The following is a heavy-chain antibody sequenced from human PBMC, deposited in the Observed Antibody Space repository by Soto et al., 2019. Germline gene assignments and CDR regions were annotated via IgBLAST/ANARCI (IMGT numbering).Heavy chain of an antibody. D-gene: IGHD4-17*01. CDR3: ARDRGDGDKRNFDY. CDR2: IYYSGST. V-gene: IGHV4-31*03. J-gene: IGHJ4*02. CDR1: GGSISSGGYY. Sequence: SETLSLTCTVSGGSISSGGYYWSWIRQHPGKGLEWIGYIYYSGSTYYNPSLKSRVTISVDTSKNQFSLKLSSVTAADTAVYYCARDRGDGDKRNFDYWGQGTLVTVSS.